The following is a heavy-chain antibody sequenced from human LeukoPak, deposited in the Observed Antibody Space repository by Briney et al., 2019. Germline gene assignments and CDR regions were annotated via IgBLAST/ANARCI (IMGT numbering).Heavy chain of an antibody. V-gene: IGHV1-8*01. CDR1: GYTFTSYD. J-gene: IGHJ5*02. Sequence: ASVKVSCKASGYTFTSYDINWVRQATGQGLEWMGWMNPNSGNTGYAQKFQGRVTMTRNTSISTAYMELSSLRYDDTAVYYCATNILVRDIINWFDPWGQGTLVTVSS. D-gene: IGHD3-10*01. CDR2: MNPNSGNT. CDR3: ATNILVRDIINWFDP.